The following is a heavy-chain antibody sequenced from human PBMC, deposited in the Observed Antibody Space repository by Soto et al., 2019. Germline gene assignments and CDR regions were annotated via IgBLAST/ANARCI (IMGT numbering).Heavy chain of an antibody. J-gene: IGHJ3*02. CDR1: GFTFSSYA. D-gene: IGHD7-27*01. CDR2: ISGSGGST. V-gene: IGHV3-23*01. CDR3: AKDRWGSHAFDI. Sequence: GGSLRLSCAASGFTFSSYAMSWVRQAPGKGLEWVSAISGSGGSTYYADSVKGRFTITRDNSKNTLYLQMNSLRAEDTAVYYCAKDRWGSHAFDIWGQGTMVTVSS.